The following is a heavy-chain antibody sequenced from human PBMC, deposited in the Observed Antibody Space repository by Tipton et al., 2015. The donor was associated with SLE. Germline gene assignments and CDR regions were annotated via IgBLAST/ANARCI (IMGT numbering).Heavy chain of an antibody. V-gene: IGHV5-10-1*01. Sequence: VQLVQSGTEVKKPGESLRISCKGSGYTFSIYWITWVRQMSGKGLEWMGSIDPSDSYTNYSPSFQGHVTISADKSISTAYLQWSSLKASDTAMYYCARGGDYVWGSSPLDYWGQGTLVTVSS. CDR2: IDPSDSYT. J-gene: IGHJ4*02. D-gene: IGHD3-16*01. CDR3: ARGGDYVWGSSPLDY. CDR1: GYTFSIYW.